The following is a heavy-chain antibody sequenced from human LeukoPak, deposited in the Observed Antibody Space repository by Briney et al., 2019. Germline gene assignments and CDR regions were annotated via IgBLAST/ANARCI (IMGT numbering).Heavy chain of an antibody. V-gene: IGHV3-15*01. J-gene: IGHJ4*02. CDR1: GFTFSNAW. CDR2: IKSRTGGGTV. D-gene: IGHD6-13*01. CDR3: TTIAAAGHYDY. Sequence: GGSLRLSCAASGFTFSNAWMSWVRQAPGKGLEWVGRIKSRTGGGTVAYAAPVKGRFTISRDDSKNTLYLQMNSLKSEDTAVYYCTTIAAAGHYDYWGQGTLVTVSS.